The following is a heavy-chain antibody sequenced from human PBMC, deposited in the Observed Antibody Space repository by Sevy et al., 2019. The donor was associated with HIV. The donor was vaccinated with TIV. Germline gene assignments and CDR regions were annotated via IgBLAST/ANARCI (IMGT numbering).Heavy chain of an antibody. CDR3: AREIRGEWLFPYGMDV. Sequence: ASVKVSCKASGGTFSSYAISWVRQAPGQGLEWMGGIIPIFGTANYAQKFQGRVTITADESTSTAYMELSSLRSVDTAVYYCAREIRGEWLFPYGMDVWGQGTTVTVSS. V-gene: IGHV1-69*13. D-gene: IGHD3-3*01. CDR1: GGTFSSYA. CDR2: IIPIFGTA. J-gene: IGHJ6*02.